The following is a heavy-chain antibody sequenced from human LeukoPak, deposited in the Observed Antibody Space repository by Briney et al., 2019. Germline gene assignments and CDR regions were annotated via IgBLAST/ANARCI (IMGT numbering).Heavy chain of an antibody. CDR3: AREASDAFDI. CDR1: GFTVSSNY. Sequence: GGSLRLSCAASGFTVSSNYMSWVRQAPGKGLEWVSVIYSGGSTYYADSVKGRFTISRHNSKNTLFLQMNSLRAEDTAVYYCAREASDAFDIWGQGTMVTVSS. CDR2: IYSGGST. J-gene: IGHJ3*02. V-gene: IGHV3-53*01.